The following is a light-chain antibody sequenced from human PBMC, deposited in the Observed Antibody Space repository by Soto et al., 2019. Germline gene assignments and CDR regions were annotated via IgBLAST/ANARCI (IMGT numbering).Light chain of an antibody. V-gene: IGLV2-11*01. CDR3: CTYAGTYSYV. CDR2: DVN. J-gene: IGLJ1*01. Sequence: QSVLTQPRSVSGSPGQSVTISCTGTDSNIGFYNFVSWYQQHPDKAPHLVIYDVNKRPSGVLDRFSGSKSGNTASLTISGLQADDEGDYYCCTYAGTYSYVFGIGTKVTVL. CDR1: DSNIGFYNF.